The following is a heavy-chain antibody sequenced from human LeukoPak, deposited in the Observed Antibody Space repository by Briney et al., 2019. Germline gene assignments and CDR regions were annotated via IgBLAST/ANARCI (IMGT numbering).Heavy chain of an antibody. V-gene: IGHV3-7*02. J-gene: IGHJ4*02. CDR1: GFTFSSYW. CDR2: IKQDGSEK. Sequence: GGPLRLSCAASGFTFSSYWMSWVRQAPGKGLEWVANIKQDGSEKYYVDSVKGRFTISRDNAKNSLYLQMNSLRAEDAAVYYCASARDPHFDYWGQGTLVTVSS. CDR3: ASARDPHFDY.